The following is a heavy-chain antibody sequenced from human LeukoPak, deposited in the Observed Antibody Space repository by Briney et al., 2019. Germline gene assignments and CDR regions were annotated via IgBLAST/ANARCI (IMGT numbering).Heavy chain of an antibody. D-gene: IGHD6-6*01. CDR3: ARASIAARGGVWY. CDR2: ISSSSSYI. Sequence: PGGSLRLSCAASGFTFSSYSMNWVRQAPGKGLEWVSSISSSSSYIYYADSVKGRFTISRDNAKNSLYLQMNSLRAEDTAVYYCARASIAARGGVWYWGQGTLVTVSS. V-gene: IGHV3-21*01. CDR1: GFTFSSYS. J-gene: IGHJ4*02.